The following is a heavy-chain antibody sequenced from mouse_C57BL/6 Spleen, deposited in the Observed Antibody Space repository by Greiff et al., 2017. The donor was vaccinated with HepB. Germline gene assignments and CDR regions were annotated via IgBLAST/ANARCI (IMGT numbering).Heavy chain of an antibody. CDR1: GFNIKDYY. V-gene: IGHV14-1*01. CDR2: IDPEDGDT. CDR3: TTRGTGSSHVGFAY. D-gene: IGHD1-1*01. Sequence: VQLQHSGAELVRPGASVKLSCTASGFNIKDYYMHWVKQRPEQGLEWIGRIDPEDGDTEYAPKFQGKATMTADTSSNTAYLQLSSLTSEDTAVYYCTTRGTGSSHVGFAYWGQGTLVTVSA. J-gene: IGHJ3*01.